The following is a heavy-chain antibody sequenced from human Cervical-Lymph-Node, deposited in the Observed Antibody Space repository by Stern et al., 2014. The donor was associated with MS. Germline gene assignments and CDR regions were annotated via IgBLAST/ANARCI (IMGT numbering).Heavy chain of an antibody. CDR1: GGSISSSSYY. Sequence: QVQLQESGPGLVKPSETLSLTCTVSGGSISSSSYYWGWIRQPPGKGLEWIGSIYYSGSTYYNPSLKSRVTISVETSKNQFSLKLSSVTAADTAVYYCATHLTGYFDYWGQGTLVTVSS. J-gene: IGHJ4*02. D-gene: IGHD1-14*01. V-gene: IGHV4-39*01. CDR2: IYYSGST. CDR3: ATHLTGYFDY.